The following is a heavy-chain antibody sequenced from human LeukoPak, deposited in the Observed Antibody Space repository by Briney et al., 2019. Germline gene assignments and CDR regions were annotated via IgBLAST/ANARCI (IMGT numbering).Heavy chain of an antibody. V-gene: IGHV1-69*04. D-gene: IGHD6-13*01. CDR3: AREGYSSSSRSFDY. CDR2: IIPILGIA. Sequence: ASVKVSCKASGYTFTNFDINWVRQAPGQGLEWMGRIIPILGIANYAQKFQGRVTITADKSTSTAYMELSSLRSEDTAVYYCAREGYSSSSRSFDYWGQGTLVTVSS. CDR1: GYTFTNFD. J-gene: IGHJ4*02.